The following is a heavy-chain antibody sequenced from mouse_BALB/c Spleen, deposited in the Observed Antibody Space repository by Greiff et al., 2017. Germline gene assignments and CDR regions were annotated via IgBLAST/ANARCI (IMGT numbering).Heavy chain of an antibody. J-gene: IGHJ3*01. Sequence: EVMLVESGPGLVKPSQSLSLTCTVTGYSITSDYAWNWIRQFPGNKLEWMGYISYSGSTSYNPSLKSRISITRDTSKNQFFLQLNSVTTEDTATYYWARGGIGIYYGYDGWFAYWGQGTLVTVSA. CDR2: ISYSGST. CDR1: GYSITSDYA. D-gene: IGHD2-2*01. V-gene: IGHV3-2*02. CDR3: ARGGIGIYYGYDGWFAY.